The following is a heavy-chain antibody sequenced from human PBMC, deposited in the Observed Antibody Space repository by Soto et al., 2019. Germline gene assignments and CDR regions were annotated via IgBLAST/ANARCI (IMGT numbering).Heavy chain of an antibody. V-gene: IGHV3-23*01. Sequence: PGGSLRLSCDASEITFSVYAMAWVRQAPGKGLEWVSSISGSGDSTVYADSVKGRFTISRDNSEKMLYLQMSSLRAGDSAVYYCAKHSGPTLRFFDWIGIGAFNVWGRGTVVTVSS. J-gene: IGHJ3*01. CDR1: EITFSVYA. CDR3: AKHSGPTLRFFDWIGIGAFNV. D-gene: IGHD3-9*01. CDR2: ISGSGDST.